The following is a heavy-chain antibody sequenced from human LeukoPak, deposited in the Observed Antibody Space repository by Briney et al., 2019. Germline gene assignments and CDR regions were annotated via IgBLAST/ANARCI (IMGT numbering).Heavy chain of an antibody. V-gene: IGHV3-21*01. Sequence: GGSLRLSCAASGFTFSSYSMNWVRQAPGKELEWVSSVSSSSSYIYYADSVKGRFTISRDSAKNSLYLQMNSLRAEDTAVYYCALQVSRDTEYFQHWGQGTLVTVSS. D-gene: IGHD1-14*01. CDR3: ALQVSRDTEYFQH. CDR1: GFTFSSYS. J-gene: IGHJ1*01. CDR2: VSSSSSYI.